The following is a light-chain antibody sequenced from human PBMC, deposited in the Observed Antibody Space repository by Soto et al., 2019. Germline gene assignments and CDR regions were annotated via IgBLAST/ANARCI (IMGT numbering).Light chain of an antibody. J-gene: IGKJ4*01. CDR2: DAS. CDR3: QQRSNWPPVIT. V-gene: IGKV3-11*01. CDR1: QSVTTF. Sequence: IVLTQSPATLSLSPGERATLSCRASQSVTTFLAWYQQKPGQAPRLLIYDASNRATGIPARFSGSGSGTDFTLTISSPEPEDFAVYYCQQRSNWPPVITFGGGTKVEIK.